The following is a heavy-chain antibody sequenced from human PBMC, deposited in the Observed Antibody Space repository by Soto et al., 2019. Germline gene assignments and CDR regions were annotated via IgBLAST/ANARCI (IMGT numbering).Heavy chain of an antibody. J-gene: IGHJ5*02. CDR2: ISYDGSNK. V-gene: IGHV3-30-3*01. CDR3: ARATSVSGWFDP. D-gene: IGHD4-4*01. CDR1: GFTFSSYA. Sequence: QVQLVESGGGVVQPGRSLRLSCAASGFTFSSYAMHWVRQAPGKGLEWVAVISYDGSNKYYADSVKGRFTISRDNSKNTLYLQMNSLRAEDTAVYYCARATSVSGWFDPWGQGTLVTVSS.